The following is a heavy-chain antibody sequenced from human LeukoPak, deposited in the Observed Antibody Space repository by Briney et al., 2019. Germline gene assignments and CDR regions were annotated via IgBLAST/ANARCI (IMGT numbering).Heavy chain of an antibody. CDR2: IWYDGSNK. J-gene: IGHJ5*02. D-gene: IGHD3-22*01. Sequence: PGGSLRLSCAASGLTFSSYGMHWVRQAPGKGLEWVAVIWYDGSNKYCADSVKGRFTISRDNSKNTLYLQVNSLRAEDTAVYYCARARNDYDSSGFSALDLWGQGTLVTVSS. CDR3: ARARNDYDSSGFSALDL. CDR1: GLTFSSYG. V-gene: IGHV3-33*01.